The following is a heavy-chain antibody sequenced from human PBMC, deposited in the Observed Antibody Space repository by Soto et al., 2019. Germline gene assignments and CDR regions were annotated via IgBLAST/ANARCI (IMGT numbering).Heavy chain of an antibody. D-gene: IGHD1-1*01. CDR1: GYTLTNFY. J-gene: IGHJ5*02. Sequence: ASVKVSCKASGYTLTNFYIHWVRQAPGQGLEWMGIINPNGGSTIYAQKFQGRVTMTEDTSTDTAYMELSSLRSEDTAVYYCATGPNWNLLPYWFDPWGQGTLVTVSS. CDR3: ATGPNWNLLPYWFDP. V-gene: IGHV1-46*01. CDR2: INPNGGST.